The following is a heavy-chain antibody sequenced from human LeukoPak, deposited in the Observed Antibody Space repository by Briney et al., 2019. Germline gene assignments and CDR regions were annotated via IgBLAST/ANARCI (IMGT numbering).Heavy chain of an antibody. J-gene: IGHJ4*02. CDR2: ISSSGSTI. CDR1: GFTFSDYY. CDR3: ARATAQAFQYYFDY. V-gene: IGHV3-11*01. Sequence: PGGSLRLSCAASGFTFSDYYMSWIRQAPGKGLEWVSYISSSGSTIYYADSVMGRFTISRDNAKNSLYLQMNSLRAEDTAVYYCARATAQAFQYYFDYWGQGTLVTVSS. D-gene: IGHD1-14*01.